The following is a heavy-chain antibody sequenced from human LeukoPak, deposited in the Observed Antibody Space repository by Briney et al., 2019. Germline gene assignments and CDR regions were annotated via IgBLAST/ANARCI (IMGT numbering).Heavy chain of an antibody. CDR3: ARDHLYGDYPFDY. V-gene: IGHV3-48*01. Sequence: SGGSLRLSCAASGFTFSSYSMNWVRQAPGKGLEWVSYISSSSSTIYYADSVKARFTISRDNAKNSLYLQMNSLRAEDTAVYYCARDHLYGDYPFDYWGQGTLVTVSS. J-gene: IGHJ4*02. D-gene: IGHD4-17*01. CDR2: ISSSSSTI. CDR1: GFTFSSYS.